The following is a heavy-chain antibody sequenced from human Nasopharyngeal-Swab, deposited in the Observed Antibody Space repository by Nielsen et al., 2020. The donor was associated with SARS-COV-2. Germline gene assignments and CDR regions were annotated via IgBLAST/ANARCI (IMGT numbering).Heavy chain of an antibody. D-gene: IGHD6-19*01. CDR1: GGSISSYY. CDR3: ARDPSPGIAVAGTGAFDI. Sequence: SETQSLTCTVSGGSISSYYWSWIRQPPGKGLEWIGYIYYSGSTNYNPSLKSRVTISVDTSKNQFSLKLSSVTAADTAVYYCARDPSPGIAVAGTGAFDIWGQGTMVTVSS. V-gene: IGHV4-59*01. J-gene: IGHJ3*02. CDR2: IYYSGST.